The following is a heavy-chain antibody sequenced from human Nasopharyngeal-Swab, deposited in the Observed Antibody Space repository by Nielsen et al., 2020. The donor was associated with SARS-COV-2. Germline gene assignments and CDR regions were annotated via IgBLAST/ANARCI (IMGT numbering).Heavy chain of an antibody. V-gene: IGHV3-73*01. CDR2: IRSKANSYAT. J-gene: IGHJ6*02. Sequence: GESLKISCAASGFTFSGSALHWVRQASGKGPEWVGRIRSKANSYATAYAASVKGRFTISRDDSKNTAYLQMNSLKTEETAVYYCTSRIAAAGSLSYYYGMDVWGQGTTVTVSS. CDR3: TSRIAAAGSLSYYYGMDV. CDR1: GFTFSGSA. D-gene: IGHD6-13*01.